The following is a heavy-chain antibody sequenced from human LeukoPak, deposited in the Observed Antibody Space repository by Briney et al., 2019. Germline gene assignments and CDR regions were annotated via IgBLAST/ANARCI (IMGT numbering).Heavy chain of an antibody. CDR3: ARVGPAAAGRGYWYFDL. Sequence: PGGSLRLSCAASRFTFSAFYMTWLRQAPGKGLEWVSYISSSGYTMYYADSVKGRFTISRDNAKNSLYPQMNSLRAEDTAVYYCARVGPAAAGRGYWYFDLWGRGTLVTVSS. CDR2: ISSSGYTM. D-gene: IGHD6-13*01. CDR1: RFTFSAFY. V-gene: IGHV3-11*01. J-gene: IGHJ2*01.